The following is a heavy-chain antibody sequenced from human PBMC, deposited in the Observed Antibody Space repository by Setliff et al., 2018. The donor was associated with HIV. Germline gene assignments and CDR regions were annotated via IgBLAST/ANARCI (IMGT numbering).Heavy chain of an antibody. Sequence: LSLTCAVSGYSISSGYYWGWIRQPPGKGLEWIGSIYHSGSTYYNPSLKSRVTISLDTSKNQFSLKLSSVTAADMAVYYCARDIQAAGTGWFDPWGQGTLVTVSS. D-gene: IGHD6-13*01. V-gene: IGHV4-38-2*02. CDR3: ARDIQAAGTGWFDP. J-gene: IGHJ5*02. CDR2: IYHSGST. CDR1: GYSISSGYY.